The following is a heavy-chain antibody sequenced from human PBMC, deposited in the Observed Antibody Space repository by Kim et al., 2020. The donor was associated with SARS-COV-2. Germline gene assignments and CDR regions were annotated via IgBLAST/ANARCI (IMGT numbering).Heavy chain of an antibody. J-gene: IGHJ4*02. Sequence: SETLSLTCTVSGGSISSSSYYWGWIRQPPGKGLEWIGSIYSSGSTYYNPSLKSRVTISVDMSKNQFSLKLSSVTAADTAVYYCASDGSGYYYFDYWGQGTLVTVSS. CDR1: GGSISSSSYY. CDR3: ASDGSGYYYFDY. V-gene: IGHV4-39*07. CDR2: IYSSGST. D-gene: IGHD3-22*01.